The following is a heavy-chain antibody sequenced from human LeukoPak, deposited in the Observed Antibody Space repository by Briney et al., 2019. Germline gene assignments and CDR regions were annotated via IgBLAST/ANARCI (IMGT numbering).Heavy chain of an antibody. D-gene: IGHD2-2*01. CDR2: ISGSGGST. Sequence: PRGSLRLSCAASGFTFSSYAMSWVRQAPGKGLEWVSAISGSGGSTYYADSVKGRFTISRDNSKNTLYLQMNSLRAEDTAVYYCARRVYQLLHFDYWGQGTLVTVSS. J-gene: IGHJ4*02. CDR3: ARRVYQLLHFDY. CDR1: GFTFSSYA. V-gene: IGHV3-23*01.